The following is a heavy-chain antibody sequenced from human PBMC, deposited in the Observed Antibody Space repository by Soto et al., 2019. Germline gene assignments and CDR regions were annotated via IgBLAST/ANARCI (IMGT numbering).Heavy chain of an antibody. CDR3: ARDSGYGSGSSVNHYLDC. CDR1: GFTLKDSA. J-gene: IGHJ4*01. Sequence: GGSLRLSCSASGFTLKDSATHWVRQAPGRGLEQVAASTYIGGTPYYADSVKGRFTISRDNAKNSLYLQMDSLRAEDTAVYYCARDSGYGSGSSVNHYLDCWGRGTLVTVSS. D-gene: IGHD3-10*01. CDR2: STYIGGTP. V-gene: IGHV3-64*04.